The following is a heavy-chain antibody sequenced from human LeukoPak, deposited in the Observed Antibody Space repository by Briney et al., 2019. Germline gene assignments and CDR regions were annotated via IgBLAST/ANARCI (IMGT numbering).Heavy chain of an antibody. CDR2: TYYRSKWYN. D-gene: IGHD2-15*01. Sequence: SQTLSLTCAISGGRVSSNSAAWSWIRQSPSRGLEWLGRTYYRSKWYNDYAGSVKSRIIINPDTSKNQFSLQLNSVTPEDTAVYYCAREEVVVAGTHYYGMDVWGQGTTVTVSS. V-gene: IGHV6-1*01. CDR3: AREEVVVAGTHYYGMDV. J-gene: IGHJ6*02. CDR1: GGRVSSNSAA.